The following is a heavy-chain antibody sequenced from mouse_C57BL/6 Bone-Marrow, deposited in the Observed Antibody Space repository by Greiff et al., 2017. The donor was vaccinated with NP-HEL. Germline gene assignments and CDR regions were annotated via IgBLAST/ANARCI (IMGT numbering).Heavy chain of an antibody. Sequence: EVQLQQSGPELVKPGASVKIPCKASGYTFTDYNMDWVKQSPGKSLEWIGDINPNNGGTIYNQKFKGKATLTVDKSSSTAYMELRSLTSADTAVYYCARLAYYYGSSRFDYWGQGTTLTVSS. CDR2: INPNNGGT. CDR1: GYTFTDYN. J-gene: IGHJ2*01. D-gene: IGHD1-1*01. CDR3: ARLAYYYGSSRFDY. V-gene: IGHV1-18*01.